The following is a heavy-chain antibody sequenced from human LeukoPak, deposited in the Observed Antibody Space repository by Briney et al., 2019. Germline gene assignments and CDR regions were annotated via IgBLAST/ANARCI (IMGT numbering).Heavy chain of an antibody. CDR3: ARHSWGFDY. Sequence: SETLSLTCAVYGGSFSGYYWSWIRLPPGKGLEWIGEINHSGSTNYNPSLKSRVTISVDTSKNQFSLKLSSVTAADTAVYYRARHSWGFDYWGQGTLVTVSS. D-gene: IGHD7-27*01. J-gene: IGHJ4*02. V-gene: IGHV4-34*01. CDR2: INHSGST. CDR1: GGSFSGYY.